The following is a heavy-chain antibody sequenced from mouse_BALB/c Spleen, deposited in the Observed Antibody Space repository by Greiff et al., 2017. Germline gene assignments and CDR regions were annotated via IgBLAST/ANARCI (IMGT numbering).Heavy chain of an antibody. Sequence: EVQRVESGGGLVKPGGSLKLSCAASGFTFSSYTMSWVRQTPEKRLEWVATISSGGSYTYYPDSVKGRFTISRDNAKNTLYLQMSSLKSEDTAMYYCTRDLEVRRDYYAMDYWGQGTSVTVSS. CDR1: GFTFSSYT. CDR3: TRDLEVRRDYYAMDY. V-gene: IGHV5-6-4*01. CDR2: ISSGGSYT. D-gene: IGHD2-14*01. J-gene: IGHJ4*01.